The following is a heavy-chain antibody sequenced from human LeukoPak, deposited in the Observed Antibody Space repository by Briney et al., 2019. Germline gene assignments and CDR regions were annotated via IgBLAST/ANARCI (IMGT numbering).Heavy chain of an antibody. J-gene: IGHJ4*02. V-gene: IGHV3-23*01. Sequence: PGGSLRLSCAASGFTFSNNGMNWVRQAPGKGLEWVSGISPSGDITYYADSVKGRFTISRDNSKNTLYLQMNSLRAEDTAVYYCAITSTYYYGSGSYFFNWGQGTLVTVSS. CDR1: GFTFSNNG. CDR2: ISPSGDIT. CDR3: AITSTYYYGSGSYFFN. D-gene: IGHD3-10*01.